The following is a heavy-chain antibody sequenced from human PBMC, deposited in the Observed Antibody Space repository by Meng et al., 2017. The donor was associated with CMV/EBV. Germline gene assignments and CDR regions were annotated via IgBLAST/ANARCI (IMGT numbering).Heavy chain of an antibody. V-gene: IGHV1-46*01. D-gene: IGHD3-22*01. CDR3: AREGAYYYDSSGYGDAFDI. CDR1: GYTFTSYY. Sequence: ASVKVSCKASGYTFTSYYMHWVRQAPGQGLEWMVIINPSGGSTSYAQKFQGRVTMTRDTSTSTVYMELSSLRSEDTAVYYCAREGAYYYDSSGYGDAFDIWGQGTMVTVSS. J-gene: IGHJ3*02. CDR2: INPSGGST.